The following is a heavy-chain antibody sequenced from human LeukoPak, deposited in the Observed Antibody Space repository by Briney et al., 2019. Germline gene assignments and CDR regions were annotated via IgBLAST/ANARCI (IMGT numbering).Heavy chain of an antibody. CDR3: VRTPPNWGFDY. CDR2: MSPNSGDT. J-gene: IGHJ4*02. D-gene: IGHD7-27*01. Sequence: ASVNVSCKASGYTFTTHDINWVRQATGQGLEWLGWMSPNSGDTGYAQKFQGRVTMTSDSSISTAYMELSSLRSEDTAIYYCVRTPPNWGFDYWGQGTLVTVSS. V-gene: IGHV1-8*01. CDR1: GYTFTTHD.